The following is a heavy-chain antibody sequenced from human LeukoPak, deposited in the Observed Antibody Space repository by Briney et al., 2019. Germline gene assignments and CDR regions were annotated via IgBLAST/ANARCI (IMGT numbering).Heavy chain of an antibody. CDR3: ARDTVAGTYDY. V-gene: IGHV4-59*01. CDR2: IYYSGST. CDR1: GGSISSYY. Sequence: PSETLSLTCTVSGGSISSYYWSWIRQPPGEGLEWIGYIYYSGSTNYNPSLKSRVTISVDTSKNQFSLKLSSVTAADTAVYYCARDTVAGTYDYWGQGTLVTVSS. J-gene: IGHJ4*02. D-gene: IGHD6-19*01.